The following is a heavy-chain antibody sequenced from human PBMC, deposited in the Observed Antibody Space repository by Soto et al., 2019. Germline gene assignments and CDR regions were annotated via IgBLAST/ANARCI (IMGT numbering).Heavy chain of an antibody. J-gene: IGHJ6*02. CDR3: ARTTVVTMNYGMDV. D-gene: IGHD4-17*01. CDR2: IYYSGST. Sequence: SETLSLTCTVSGGSISSGVYYWSWVRQHPGKVLDWIGYIYYSGSTYYNPSLKSRVTISVDTSKNQFSLKLSSVTAADTAVYYCARTTVVTMNYGMDVWGQGTTVTVSS. V-gene: IGHV4-31*03. CDR1: GGSISSGVYY.